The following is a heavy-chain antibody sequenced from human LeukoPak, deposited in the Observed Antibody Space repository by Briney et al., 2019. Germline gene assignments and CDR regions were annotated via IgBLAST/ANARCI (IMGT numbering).Heavy chain of an antibody. Sequence: SETLSLTCTVSGGSISSSSYYWGWIRQPPGKGLEWIGSIYYSGSTYYNPSLKSRVTISVDTSKNQFSLKLSSVTAADTAVYYCARESRYYYGSGPSVRAFDIWGQGTMVTVSS. J-gene: IGHJ3*02. CDR3: ARESRYYYGSGPSVRAFDI. D-gene: IGHD3-10*01. CDR1: GGSISSSSYY. CDR2: IYYSGST. V-gene: IGHV4-39*07.